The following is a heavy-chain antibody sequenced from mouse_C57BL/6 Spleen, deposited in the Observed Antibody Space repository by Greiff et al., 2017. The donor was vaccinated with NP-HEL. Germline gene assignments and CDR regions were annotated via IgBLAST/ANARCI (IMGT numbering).Heavy chain of an antibody. CDR1: GFTFSDYG. V-gene: IGHV5-17*01. D-gene: IGHD2-14*01. CDR3: AKGDRSEGAMDY. CDR2: IDSGSSPN. Sequence: EVQVVESGGNLVKPGGSLKLSCAASGFTFSDYGMHWVRQAPEKGLAWVAYIDSGSSPNYYADIVKGRFTISRDDAKNTLFLQMTSLRSEDAAIYYGAKGDRSEGAMDYWGQGTSVTVSS. J-gene: IGHJ4*01.